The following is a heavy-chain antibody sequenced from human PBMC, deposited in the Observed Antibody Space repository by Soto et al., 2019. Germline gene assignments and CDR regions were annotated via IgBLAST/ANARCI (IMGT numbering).Heavy chain of an antibody. CDR3: ARDRGYNWNYGWFDP. J-gene: IGHJ5*02. Sequence: QVQLVQSGAEVKKPGASVKVSCKASGYTFSNYGISWVRQAPGQGLEWMGRVSPYNGNTNYEQKLQGRVTMTTDTSTRTAYMELRSLRSDDTAVYYCARDRGYNWNYGWFDPWGQGTLVTVSS. CDR1: GYTFSNYG. D-gene: IGHD1-7*01. CDR2: VSPYNGNT. V-gene: IGHV1-18*01.